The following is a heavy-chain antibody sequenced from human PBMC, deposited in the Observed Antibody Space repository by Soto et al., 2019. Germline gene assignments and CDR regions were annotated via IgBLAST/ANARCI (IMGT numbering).Heavy chain of an antibody. Sequence: EVQLVESGGGLVQPGGSLRLSCAASGFTFSNYWMHWVRQAPGKGLVWVSRINFDESITTYADSVQGRFTISRDNAKNTLYLQLNSLRAEDTAIYYCVTGGRTAGYVYHFDDWGQGALVTVSS. J-gene: IGHJ4*02. D-gene: IGHD3-16*01. V-gene: IGHV3-74*01. CDR2: INFDESIT. CDR1: GFTFSNYW. CDR3: VTGGRTAGYVYHFDD.